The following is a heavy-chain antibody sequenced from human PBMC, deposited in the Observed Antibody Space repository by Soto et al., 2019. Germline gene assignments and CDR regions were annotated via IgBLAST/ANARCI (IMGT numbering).Heavy chain of an antibody. CDR2: INAGNGNT. Sequence: ASVKVSCKASGYTFTSYAMHWVRQAPGQRLEWMGWINAGNGNTKYSQKFQGRVTMTRDTSTSTVYMELSSLRSEDTAVYYCARDPLGELSLAFDYWGQGTLVTVSS. CDR1: GYTFTSYA. D-gene: IGHD3-16*02. CDR3: ARDPLGELSLAFDY. V-gene: IGHV1-3*01. J-gene: IGHJ4*02.